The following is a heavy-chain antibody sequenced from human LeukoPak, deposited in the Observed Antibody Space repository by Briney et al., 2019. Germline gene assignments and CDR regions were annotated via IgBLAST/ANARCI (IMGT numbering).Heavy chain of an antibody. CDR3: ARDSTYYYASGSSGPHYFDY. CDR2: ISYDGGIT. Sequence: GRSLRLSCAPSGFTFSSYAMHWVRQAPGKGLEWVAVISYDGGITNYADSVKGRFTIYSDNSKNTLYLQLNSLRAEDAAVYYCARDSTYYYASGSSGPHYFDYWGQGTLVTVSS. CDR1: GFTFSSYA. D-gene: IGHD3-10*01. J-gene: IGHJ4*02. V-gene: IGHV3-30*01.